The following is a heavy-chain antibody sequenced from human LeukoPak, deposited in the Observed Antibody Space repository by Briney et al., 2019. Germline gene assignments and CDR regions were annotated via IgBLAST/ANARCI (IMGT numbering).Heavy chain of an antibody. CDR2: INSDGSST. CDR1: GFTFSNYW. J-gene: IGHJ3*02. V-gene: IGHV3-74*01. CDR3: ARGLTIFGVVNDAFDI. D-gene: IGHD3-3*01. Sequence: PGGSLRLSCAASGFTFSNYWMHWFRQAPGKGLGWVSLINSDGSSTIYADSVKGRFTISRDNAKNTLYLQMNSLRAEDTAVYYCARGLTIFGVVNDAFDIWGQGTMVTVSS.